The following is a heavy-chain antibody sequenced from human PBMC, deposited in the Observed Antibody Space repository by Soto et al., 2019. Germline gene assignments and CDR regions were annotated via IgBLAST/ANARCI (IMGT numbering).Heavy chain of an antibody. J-gene: IGHJ4*02. D-gene: IGHD3-22*01. CDR1: GFTFISYA. CDR3: AKVFYYYDSSGYYYFDY. Sequence: GGSLRLSCAASGFTFISYAVIFFRQSPVKGPEWISSISGSGSTIYYADSVKGRFTISRDNSKNTLYLQMSSLRAEDTAVYYCAKVFYYYDSSGYYYFDYWGQGTLVTVSS. CDR2: ISGSGSTI. V-gene: IGHV3-23*01.